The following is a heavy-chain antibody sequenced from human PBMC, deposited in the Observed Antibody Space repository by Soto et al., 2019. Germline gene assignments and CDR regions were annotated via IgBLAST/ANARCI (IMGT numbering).Heavy chain of an antibody. CDR1: GYTFSSYG. D-gene: IGHD6-13*01. V-gene: IGHV1-18*01. CDR3: ARERDASSWSSSESLQH. J-gene: IGHJ1*01. Sequence: QVQLVQSGAEVKKPGASVKVSCKASGYTFSSYGISWVRQAPGQGLEWMGWISAYNGNTRYAQKLQGRVTMTTDTSTSTVYMEVRSLRSDDTAVYYCARERDASSWSSSESLQHWGQGTLLTVSS. CDR2: ISAYNGNT.